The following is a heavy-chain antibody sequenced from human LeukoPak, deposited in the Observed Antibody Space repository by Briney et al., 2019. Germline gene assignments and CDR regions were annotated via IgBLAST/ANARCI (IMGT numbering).Heavy chain of an antibody. V-gene: IGHV1-69*05. Sequence: ASVKVSCKASGGTFSSYAMSWVRQAPGQGLEWMGGIIPIFGTANYAQKFQGRVTITTDESTSTAYMELSSLRSEDTAVYYCARQVSGSPRTGFDPWGQGTLVSICS. CDR1: GGTFSSYA. J-gene: IGHJ5*02. D-gene: IGHD1-26*01. CDR3: ARQVSGSPRTGFDP. CDR2: IIPIFGTA.